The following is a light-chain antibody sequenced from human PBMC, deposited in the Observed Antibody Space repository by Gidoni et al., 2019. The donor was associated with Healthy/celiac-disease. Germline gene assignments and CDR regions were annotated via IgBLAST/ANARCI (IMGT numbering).Light chain of an antibody. CDR1: QSVSSY. CDR2: DAS. Sequence: EIVLTQSPATLSLSPGERATLSCRASQSVSSYLAWYQQKPGQAPRLLIYDASNRATGIPARFSGSGSGTDFTLTISSLEPEDCAVYYCQQRSNWPPSLTFGGGTKVEIK. J-gene: IGKJ4*01. V-gene: IGKV3-11*01. CDR3: QQRSNWPPSLT.